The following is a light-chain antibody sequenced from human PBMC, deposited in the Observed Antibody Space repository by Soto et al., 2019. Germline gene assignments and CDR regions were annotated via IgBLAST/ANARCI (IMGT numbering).Light chain of an antibody. CDR2: DTS. CDR1: QSISSY. CDR3: QQAYSTPRLT. J-gene: IGKJ5*01. V-gene: IGKV1-39*01. Sequence: DIQMTQSPSSLAASVGERVTITCRASQSISSYLNWYQQRPGRAPKLLLFDTSKLQSGVPSRFSGSGSGTDFTLTISSLLPEDFATYHCQQAYSTPRLTFGQGTRLEI.